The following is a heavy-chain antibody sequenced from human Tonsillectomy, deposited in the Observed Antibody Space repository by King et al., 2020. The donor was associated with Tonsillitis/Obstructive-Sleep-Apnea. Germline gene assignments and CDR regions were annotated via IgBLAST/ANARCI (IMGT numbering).Heavy chain of an antibody. Sequence: VQLVESGGGVVQPGRSLRLSCAASGFTFSSYGMHWVRQAPGKGLEWVAVISYDGRNKYHADSVKGRFSISRDNSKNTLYLQMNSPRAEDTAVYYCAKDQIEQQLVLDYYGMDVWGRGTTVTVSS. CDR2: ISYDGRNK. V-gene: IGHV3-30*18. CDR3: AKDQIEQQLVLDYYGMDV. J-gene: IGHJ6*02. D-gene: IGHD6-13*01. CDR1: GFTFSSYG.